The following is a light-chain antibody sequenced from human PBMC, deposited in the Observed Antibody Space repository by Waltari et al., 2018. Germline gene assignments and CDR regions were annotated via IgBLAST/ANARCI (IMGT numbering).Light chain of an antibody. CDR2: GAS. J-gene: IGKJ1*01. CDR3: QQFHSTPPWT. Sequence: DIQMTQSPSSLSASVGDRVTVTCRASQGISNSLAWFQQKPGKAPKLRLYGASRLESGVPSRFSGSGSGTDFTLTISSLQPEDFATYYCQQFHSTPPWTFGQGTKVEIK. V-gene: IGKV1-NL1*01. CDR1: QGISNS.